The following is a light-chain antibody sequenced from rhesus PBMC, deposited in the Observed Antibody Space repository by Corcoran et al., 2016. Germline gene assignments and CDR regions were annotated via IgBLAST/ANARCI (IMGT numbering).Light chain of an antibody. CDR1: ENVNNY. J-gene: IGKJ2*01. Sequence: DIQMTQSPSSLSASVGDRVTITCRASENVNNYLHWYQQKPGKATKLLIYKASTLQSGVPSRFSGSGSGTDYTFTISSLQPEDVATYYCQHGYGTPYSFGQGTKVEIK. V-gene: IGKV1-74*01. CDR3: QHGYGTPYS. CDR2: KAS.